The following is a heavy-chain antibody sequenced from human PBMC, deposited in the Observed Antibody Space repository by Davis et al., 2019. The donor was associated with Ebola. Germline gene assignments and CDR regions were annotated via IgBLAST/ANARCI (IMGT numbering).Heavy chain of an antibody. CDR2: IYWDDDN. J-gene: IGHJ4*02. CDR1: GFSLSTSGVG. V-gene: IGHV2-5*02. Sequence: SGPTLVKPTQTLTLTCTFSGFSLSTSGVGVGWIRQPPGKALEWLALIYWDDDNRYSPSLKSRLIITKDTSKNQVVLTMTNMDPVDTATYYCAHLPRFCSGGNCYTRVFDYWGQGTLVTVSS. CDR3: AHLPRFCSGGNCYTRVFDY. D-gene: IGHD2-15*01.